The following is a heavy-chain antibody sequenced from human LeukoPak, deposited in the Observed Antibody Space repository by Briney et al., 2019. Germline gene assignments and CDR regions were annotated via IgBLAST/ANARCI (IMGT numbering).Heavy chain of an antibody. Sequence: ASLKVSCKTSGYTFTGYYMHWVRQAPGQGLEWMGWINPNSGGTNYAQKFQGRVTMTRDTSISTAYMELSRLRSDDTAVYYCARARGGSEWSMDVWGKGTTVTVSS. J-gene: IGHJ6*03. V-gene: IGHV1-2*02. CDR3: ARARGGSEWSMDV. CDR2: INPNSGGT. CDR1: GYTFTGYY. D-gene: IGHD2-15*01.